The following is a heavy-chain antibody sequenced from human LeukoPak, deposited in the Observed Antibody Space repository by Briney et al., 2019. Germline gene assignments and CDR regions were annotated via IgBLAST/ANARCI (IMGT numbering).Heavy chain of an antibody. CDR3: AIGMGLGYCSGGSCSDILDL. V-gene: IGHV3-23*01. CDR1: GFTFSSYA. J-gene: IGHJ2*01. CDR2: ISGSGGST. Sequence: PGGSLSLSCAASGFTFSSYAMSWVRQAPEKGLEWVSAISGSGGSTYYADSVNGRFTISRDNSKNTLYLQMNSLRAEDTAVYYCAIGMGLGYCSGGSCSDILDLWGRGTLVTVSS. D-gene: IGHD2-15*01.